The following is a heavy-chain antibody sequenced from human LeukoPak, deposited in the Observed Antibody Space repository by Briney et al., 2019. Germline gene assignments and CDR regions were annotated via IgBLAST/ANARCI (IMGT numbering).Heavy chain of an antibody. CDR2: IIPIFGTA. D-gene: IGHD3-3*01. J-gene: IGHJ6*02. Sequence: SVRVSCKAPGGTFSSYAISWVRQAPGQGLEWMGGIIPIFGTANYAQKFQGRVTITADESTSTAYMELSSLRSEDTAVYYCARDSYDFWSGYRADYYYGMDVWGQGTTVTVSS. CDR1: GGTFSSYA. CDR3: ARDSYDFWSGYRADYYYGMDV. V-gene: IGHV1-69*13.